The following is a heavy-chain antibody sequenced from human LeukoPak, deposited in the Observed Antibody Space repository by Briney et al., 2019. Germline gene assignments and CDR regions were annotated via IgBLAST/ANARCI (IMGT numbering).Heavy chain of an antibody. CDR2: IKQDGSEK. CDR1: GLTFSSYW. V-gene: IGHV3-7*01. D-gene: IGHD2/OR15-2a*01. Sequence: PGGSLRLSCAASGLTFSSYWMSWVRQAPGKGLEWVANIKQDGSEKYYVDSAKGRFTISRDNARNSLFLQMNSLRAEDTAVYYCARRNIFDYWGRGTRVTVSS. CDR3: ARRNIFDY. J-gene: IGHJ4*02.